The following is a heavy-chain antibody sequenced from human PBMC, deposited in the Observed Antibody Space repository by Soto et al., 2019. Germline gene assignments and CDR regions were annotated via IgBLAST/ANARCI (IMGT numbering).Heavy chain of an antibody. CDR1: GFSLSTSGVG. CDR3: ARGVRSCSSNSCPNWFDP. D-gene: IGHD2-2*01. J-gene: IGHJ5*02. Sequence: QITLEESGPTLVKPTQTLTLTCTFSGFSLSTSGVGVGWIRQPPGKALEWLAIIYWDDDKRYSPSLKSRLTITKDTSKKQVVGTMTTLAPVDTATYYCARGVRSCSSNSCPNWFDPWGQGTLVTVSS. CDR2: IYWDDDK. V-gene: IGHV2-5*02.